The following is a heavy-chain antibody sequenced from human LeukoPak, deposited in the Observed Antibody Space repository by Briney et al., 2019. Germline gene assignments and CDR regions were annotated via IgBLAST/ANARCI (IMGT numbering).Heavy chain of an antibody. J-gene: IGHJ4*02. CDR2: INPSGGST. CDR1: GYTFTSYY. V-gene: IGHV1-46*01. Sequence: GASVKVSCKASGYTFTSYYMHWVRQAPGQGLEWMGIINPSGGSTSYAQKFQGRVTMTRDTSTSTVYMELSSLRSEDTAVYYCARERGDIVVVVAATSGFDYWGQGTLVTVSS. CDR3: ARERGDIVVVVAATSGFDY. D-gene: IGHD2-15*01.